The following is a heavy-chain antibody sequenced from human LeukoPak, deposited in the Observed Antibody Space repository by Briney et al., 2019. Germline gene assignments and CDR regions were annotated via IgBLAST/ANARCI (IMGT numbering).Heavy chain of an antibody. D-gene: IGHD4-17*01. J-gene: IGHJ4*02. V-gene: IGHV4-39*01. Sequence: SETLSLTCTVSGGSISSSSYYWGWIRQPPGKGLEGIGRIYYSGSTYYNPSLKSRATISVDTSKNQFSLKLSSVTAADTAVYYCARHGKIRRHDYGFDDGGQGTLVTVSS. CDR1: GGSISSSSYY. CDR2: IYYSGST. CDR3: ARHGKIRRHDYGFDD.